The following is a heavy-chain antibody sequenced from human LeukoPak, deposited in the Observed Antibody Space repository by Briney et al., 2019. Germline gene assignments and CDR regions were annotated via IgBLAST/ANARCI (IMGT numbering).Heavy chain of an antibody. V-gene: IGHV3-15*01. CDR2: IKSKTDGGTT. J-gene: IGHJ4*02. CDR3: TTPYYDFWTGGDY. D-gene: IGHD3-3*01. Sequence: GGSLRLSCAASGFTFSNAWMSWARQAPGKGLEWVGRIKSKTDGGTTDYAAPVKGRFTISRGDSKNTLYLQMNSLKTEDTAVYYCTTPYYDFWTGGDYWGQGTLVTVSS. CDR1: GFTFSNAW.